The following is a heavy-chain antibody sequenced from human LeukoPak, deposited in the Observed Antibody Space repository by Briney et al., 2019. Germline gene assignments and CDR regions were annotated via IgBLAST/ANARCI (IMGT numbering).Heavy chain of an antibody. CDR3: ATARPLYYDFWSGFPGNWFDP. D-gene: IGHD3-3*01. CDR2: IYYSGST. CDR1: GGSISSSSYY. J-gene: IGHJ5*02. V-gene: IGHV4-39*01. Sequence: SETLSLTCTVSGGSISSSSYYWGWIRQPPGKGLEWIGSIYYSGSTYYNPSLKSRVTISVDTSKNQFSLKLSSVTAADTAVYYCATARPLYYDFWSGFPGNWFDPWGQGTLVTVSS.